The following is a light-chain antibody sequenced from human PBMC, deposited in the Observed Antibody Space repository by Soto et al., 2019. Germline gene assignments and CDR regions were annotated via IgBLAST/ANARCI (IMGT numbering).Light chain of an antibody. CDR3: SSYTTTSTVL. V-gene: IGLV2-8*01. Sequence: QSALTQPPSASGSPGQSVTISCTGTSSDVGGYNYVSWYQQHPGKAPKLMIYEVSKRPSGVPDRFSGSKSGNTASLTVSGLQAEDEADYYCSSYTTTSTVLFGGGTQLTVL. CDR2: EVS. J-gene: IGLJ2*01. CDR1: SSDVGGYNY.